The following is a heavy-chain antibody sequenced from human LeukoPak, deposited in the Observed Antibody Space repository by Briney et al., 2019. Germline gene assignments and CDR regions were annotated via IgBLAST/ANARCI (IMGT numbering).Heavy chain of an antibody. Sequence: SETLSLTCTVSGGSTSSYYWSWIRQPAGKGLEWIGRIYTSGSTNYNPSLKSRVTMSVDTSKNQFSLKLSSVTAADTAVYYCARSSVVGWANYYYGMDVWGQGTTVTVSS. CDR2: IYTSGST. V-gene: IGHV4-4*07. D-gene: IGHD5-12*01. J-gene: IGHJ6*02. CDR1: GGSTSSYY. CDR3: ARSSVVGWANYYYGMDV.